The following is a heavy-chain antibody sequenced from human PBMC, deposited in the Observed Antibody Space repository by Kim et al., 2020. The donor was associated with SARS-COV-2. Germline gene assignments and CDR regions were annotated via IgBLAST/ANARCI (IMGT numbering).Heavy chain of an antibody. V-gene: IGHV3-33*01. D-gene: IGHD3-10*01. CDR2: IWYDGSNK. CDR1: GFTFSSYG. Sequence: GGSLRLSCAASGFTFSSYGMHWVRQAPGKGLEWVAVIWYDGSNKYYADSVKGRFTISRDNSKNTLYLQMNSLRAEDTAVYYCARDQPTAELWFGVMDVWGQGTTVTVSS. CDR3: ARDQPTAELWFGVMDV. J-gene: IGHJ6*02.